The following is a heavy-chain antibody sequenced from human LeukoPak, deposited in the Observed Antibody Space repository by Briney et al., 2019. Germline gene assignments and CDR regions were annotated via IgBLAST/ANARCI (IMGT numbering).Heavy chain of an antibody. Sequence: SETLSLTCTVSGGSISSYYWSWIPQPPGKGLEWIGYIYYSGSNNYNPSLKSRVTISVDTSKNQFSLKLSSVTAADTAVYYCARDFGRYDFWSGYPDGGNWFDPWGQGTLVTVSS. CDR1: GGSISSYY. J-gene: IGHJ5*02. D-gene: IGHD3-3*01. CDR3: ARDFGRYDFWSGYPDGGNWFDP. CDR2: IYYSGSN. V-gene: IGHV4-59*01.